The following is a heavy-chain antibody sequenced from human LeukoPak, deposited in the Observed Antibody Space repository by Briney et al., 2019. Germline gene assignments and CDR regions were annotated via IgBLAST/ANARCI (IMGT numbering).Heavy chain of an antibody. CDR2: IKSKTDGGTT. CDR1: GFTFSNAW. V-gene: IGHV3-15*01. CDR3: TTDQSYYDILTGYYTQDY. Sequence: GSLRLSCAASGFTFSNAWMSWVRQAPGKGLEWVGRIKSKTDGGTTDYAAPVKGRFTISRDDSKNTLYLQMNSLKTEDTAVYYCTTDQSYYDILTGYYTQDYWGQGTLVTVSS. D-gene: IGHD3-9*01. J-gene: IGHJ4*02.